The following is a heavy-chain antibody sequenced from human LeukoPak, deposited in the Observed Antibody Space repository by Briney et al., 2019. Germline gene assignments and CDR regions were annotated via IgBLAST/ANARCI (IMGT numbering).Heavy chain of an antibody. CDR2: IYYSGST. CDR1: GGSISSYY. CDR3: ARRRSRGGIYFAYFDY. D-gene: IGHD5-12*01. Sequence: PSETLSLTCTVSGGSISSYYWSWIRQPPGKGLEWIGYIYYSGSTNYNPSLKSRVTISVDTSKNQFSLKLSSVTAADTAVYYCARRRSRGGIYFAYFDYWGQGTLVTVSS. J-gene: IGHJ4*02. V-gene: IGHV4-59*01.